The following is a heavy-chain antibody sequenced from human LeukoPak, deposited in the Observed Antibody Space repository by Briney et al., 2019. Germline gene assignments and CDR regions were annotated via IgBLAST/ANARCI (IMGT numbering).Heavy chain of an antibody. Sequence: PGGSLRLSCAASRFTVSSNYMSWVRQAPGKGLEWVSVIYSGGSTYYADSVKGRFTISRDNSKNTLYLQMNSLRAEDTAVYYCARELSNYSEILDYWGQGTLVTVSS. CDR3: ARELSNYSEILDY. V-gene: IGHV3-66*01. J-gene: IGHJ4*02. CDR1: RFTVSSNY. D-gene: IGHD4-11*01. CDR2: IYSGGST.